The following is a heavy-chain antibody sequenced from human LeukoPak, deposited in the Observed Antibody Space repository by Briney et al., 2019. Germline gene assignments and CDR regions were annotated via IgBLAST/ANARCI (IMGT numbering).Heavy chain of an antibody. V-gene: IGHV4-59*01. Sequence: SETLSLTCIVPGGSINSYYWSWVRQPPGKGLEWIGFIYSTGITNYNPSLKSRVTISVDTSKNQFSLRLSSVTAADTAVYYCARDGPGIAVAGTPYYYYYMDVWGKGTTVTISS. CDR3: ARDGPGIAVAGTPYYYYYMDV. CDR2: IYSTGIT. D-gene: IGHD6-19*01. CDR1: GGSINSYY. J-gene: IGHJ6*03.